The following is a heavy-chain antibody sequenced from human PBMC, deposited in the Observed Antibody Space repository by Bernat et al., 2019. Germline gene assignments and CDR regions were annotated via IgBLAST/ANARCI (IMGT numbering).Heavy chain of an antibody. J-gene: IGHJ4*02. CDR1: GFTFSNYA. CDR2: ITSNGGST. V-gene: IGHV3-64*01. D-gene: IGHD1-26*01. Sequence: EVQLVESGGGLVQPGGSLRLSCTASGFTFSNYALHWVRQAPGKGLEYVSGITSNGGSTYYANSVKGRFTVSRDNSENTQYLQMGSLRPEDMAVYYCARGRMPTTTPYFYYWGQGTLVTVSS. CDR3: ARGRMPTTTPYFYY.